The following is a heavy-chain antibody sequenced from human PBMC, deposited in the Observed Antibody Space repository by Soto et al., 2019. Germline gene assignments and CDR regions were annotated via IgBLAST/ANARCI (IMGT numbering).Heavy chain of an antibody. CDR1: GGSISSSNS. Sequence: SETLSLTCAVSGGSISSSNSWSWVRQPPGKGLEWIGEIYHSGGTNYNPSLKSRVTISVDKSKNQFSLKLSSVTAADTAVYYCARAAMGGSSWPFDYWGQGTLVTVSS. J-gene: IGHJ4*02. D-gene: IGHD6-13*01. CDR3: ARAAMGGSSWPFDY. CDR2: IYHSGGT. V-gene: IGHV4-4*02.